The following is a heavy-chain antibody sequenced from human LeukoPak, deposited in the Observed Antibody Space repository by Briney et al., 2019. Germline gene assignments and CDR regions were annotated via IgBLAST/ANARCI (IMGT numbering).Heavy chain of an antibody. CDR3: ARVKHYYDFWSGPIKYYYYYYGMDV. J-gene: IGHJ6*02. Sequence: SETLSLTCTVSGGSISSYYWSWIRQPPGKGLEWIGYIYYSGSTNYNPSLKSRVTISVDTSKSQFSLKLSSVTAADTAVYYCARVKHYYDFWSGPIKYYYYYYGMDVWGQGTTVTVSS. CDR2: IYYSGST. V-gene: IGHV4-59*01. D-gene: IGHD3-3*01. CDR1: GGSISSYY.